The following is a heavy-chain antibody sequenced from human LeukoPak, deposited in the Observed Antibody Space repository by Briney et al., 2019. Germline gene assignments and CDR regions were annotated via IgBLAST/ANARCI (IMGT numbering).Heavy chain of an antibody. D-gene: IGHD3-22*01. J-gene: IGHJ3*02. CDR3: ARVVIHPGAFDI. CDR1: GGSISSGGYY. V-gene: IGHV4-31*03. Sequence: SETLSLTCTVSGGSISSGGYYWSWIRQHPGKGLEWIGYIYYSGSTYYNPSLKSRVTISVDTSKNQFSLKLSSVTAADTAVYYCARVVIHPGAFDIWGQGTMVTVSS. CDR2: IYYSGST.